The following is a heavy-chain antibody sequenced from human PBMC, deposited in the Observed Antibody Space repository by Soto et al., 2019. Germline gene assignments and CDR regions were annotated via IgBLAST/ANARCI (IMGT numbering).Heavy chain of an antibody. V-gene: IGHV3-7*03. CDR3: ARYYRGSGRYFFDY. CDR2: INQDGGVT. CDR1: GFTFISSF. J-gene: IGHJ4*02. Sequence: GGSLRLSCVASGFTFISSFMGWIRQAPGKGLEWVANINQDGGVTYCVDSVEGRFTISRDNTKDSLYLQMNSLRGEDTAIYYCARYYRGSGRYFFDYWGQGTLVTVPS. D-gene: IGHD6-19*01.